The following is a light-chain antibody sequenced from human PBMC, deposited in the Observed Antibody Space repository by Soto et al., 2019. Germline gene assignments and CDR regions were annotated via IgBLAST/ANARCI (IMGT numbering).Light chain of an antibody. CDR2: DAF. Sequence: MLTQSPAILSLSPGERATLSCRASQSVSINLAWYQQKPGQAPRLLIYDAFNRATGVPARFSGSGSGTDLTLTISSLEPEDFAIYFCQQRSDWPAATFGQGTTLQIK. J-gene: IGKJ2*01. CDR3: QQRSDWPAAT. CDR1: QSVSIN. V-gene: IGKV3-11*01.